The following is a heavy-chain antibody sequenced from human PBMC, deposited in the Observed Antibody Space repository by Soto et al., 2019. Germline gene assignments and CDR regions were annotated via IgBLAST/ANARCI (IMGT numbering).Heavy chain of an antibody. D-gene: IGHD3-22*01. J-gene: IGHJ5*02. CDR1: GGSFSDYY. V-gene: IGHV4-34*01. CDR2: INHSGST. CDR3: ARGRGYYYDSSGYYYYR. Sequence: QVQLQQWGAGLLKLSETLSLTCAVYGGSFSDYYWSWIRQPPGKGLEWIGEINHSGSTNYNPSLKSRVTISVDTSKNQFSLKLSSVTAADTAVYYCARGRGYYYDSSGYYYYRWGQGTLVTVSS.